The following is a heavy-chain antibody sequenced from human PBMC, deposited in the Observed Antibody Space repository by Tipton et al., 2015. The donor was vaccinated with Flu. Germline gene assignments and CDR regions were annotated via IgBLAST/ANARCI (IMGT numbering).Heavy chain of an antibody. Sequence: VQLVQSGAEVKKPGASVKVSCKASGYTFTSYWIGWVRQMPGKGLEWMGIIYPGDSDTRYSPSFQGQVPISADKSISTAYLQWSSLKASDTAMYYCARAGNSGYDPAAAFDIWGQGTMVTVSS. J-gene: IGHJ3*02. CDR1: GYTFTSYW. D-gene: IGHD5-12*01. CDR2: IYPGDSDT. CDR3: ARAGNSGYDPAAAFDI. V-gene: IGHV5-51*01.